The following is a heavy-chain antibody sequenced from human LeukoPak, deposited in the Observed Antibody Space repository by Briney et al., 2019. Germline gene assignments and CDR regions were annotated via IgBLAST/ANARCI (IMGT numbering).Heavy chain of an antibody. J-gene: IGHJ4*02. CDR3: ARVPVDIVATMFDY. D-gene: IGHD5-12*01. V-gene: IGHV4-61*02. CDR2: IYTSGST. Sequence: SQTLSLTCTVSGGSISSGSYYWSWIRQPAGKGLEWIGRIYTSGSTNYNPSLKSRVTISVDTSKNQFSLKLSSVTAADTAVYYCARVPVDIVATMFDYWGQGTLVTVSS. CDR1: GGSISSGSYY.